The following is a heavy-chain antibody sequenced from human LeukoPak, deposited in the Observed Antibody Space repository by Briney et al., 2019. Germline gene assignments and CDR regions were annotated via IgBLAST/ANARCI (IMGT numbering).Heavy chain of an antibody. Sequence: PSGTLSLTCTVSGGSISSYYWGWIRQPAGKGLEWIGRIYNSGSTNYNPSLKSRVTISVDTSKNQFSLKLSSVTAADTAVYYCARDGGLYCSGGSCYTLDYWGQGTLVTVSS. CDR2: IYNSGST. V-gene: IGHV4-4*07. D-gene: IGHD2-15*01. CDR3: ARDGGLYCSGGSCYTLDY. J-gene: IGHJ4*02. CDR1: GGSISSYY.